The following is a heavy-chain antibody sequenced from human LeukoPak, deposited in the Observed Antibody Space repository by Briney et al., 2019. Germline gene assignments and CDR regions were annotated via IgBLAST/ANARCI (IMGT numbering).Heavy chain of an antibody. CDR1: GFDFSSNW. CDR2: IKGDGIST. J-gene: IGHJ4*02. V-gene: IGHV3-74*01. CDR3: AKDHYWSIDY. D-gene: IGHD3-3*01. Sequence: GGSLRLSCAASGFDFSSNWMHWVRHAPGQGLVWVSRIKGDGISTNYADSVKGRFTISRDIAKNTLYLQMNSLRAEDTGVYYCAKDHYWSIDYWGRGTPVTVSS.